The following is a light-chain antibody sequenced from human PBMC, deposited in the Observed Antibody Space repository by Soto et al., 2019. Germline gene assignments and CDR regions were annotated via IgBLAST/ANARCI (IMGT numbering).Light chain of an antibody. CDR3: SSFTGSTTYV. V-gene: IGLV2-14*03. Sequence: QSALTQPASVSGSPGQSITISCTGTTSDIGGYNYVSWYQQHPGKAPKVMIYNVNYRPSGVSIRFSGSKSGNTASLTISGLQAEDEADYYCSSFTGSTTYVFGTGTKLTVL. J-gene: IGLJ1*01. CDR1: TSDIGGYNY. CDR2: NVN.